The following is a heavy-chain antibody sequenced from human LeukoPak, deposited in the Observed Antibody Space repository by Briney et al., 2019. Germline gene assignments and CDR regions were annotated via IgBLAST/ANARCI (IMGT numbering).Heavy chain of an antibody. CDR2: LSYDGSDK. CDR1: GFTFSNYA. J-gene: IGHJ4*02. D-gene: IGHD3-22*01. CDR3: ARPYYDSSGYRFDY. Sequence: GGSLRLSCAASGFTFSNYAMHWVRQAPGKGLEWVAVLSYDGSDKHYADSVKGRFTISRDNSKNTLYLQMNSLRAEDTAVYYCARPYYDSSGYRFDYWGQGTLVTVSS. V-gene: IGHV3-30-3*01.